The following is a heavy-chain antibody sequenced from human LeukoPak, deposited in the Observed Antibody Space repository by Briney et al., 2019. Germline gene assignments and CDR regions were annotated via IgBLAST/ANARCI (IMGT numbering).Heavy chain of an antibody. CDR1: GFTFSDYY. V-gene: IGHV3-11*01. CDR3: ARRPDGYAYGLDY. CDR2: ISSSDSTV. Sequence: GGSLRLSCSASGFTFSDYYMSWVRQTPGKGLEWLSYISSSDSTVYYADAVKGRITVSRDNAKNSLYLQMSSLRPEDTAVYYCARRPDGYAYGLDYWGQGTLVTVSS. D-gene: IGHD5-18*01. J-gene: IGHJ4*02.